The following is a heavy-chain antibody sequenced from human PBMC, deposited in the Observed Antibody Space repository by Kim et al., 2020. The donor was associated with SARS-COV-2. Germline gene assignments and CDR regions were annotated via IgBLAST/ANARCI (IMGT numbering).Heavy chain of an antibody. Sequence: GESLKISCKGSGYSFTSYWIGWVRQMPGKGLEWMGIIYPGDSDTRYSPSFQGQVTISADKSISTAYLQWSSLKASDTAMYYCARPRRPGIAAAGADYWGQGTLVTVSS. V-gene: IGHV5-51*01. D-gene: IGHD6-13*01. CDR2: IYPGDSDT. CDR3: ARPRRPGIAAAGADY. CDR1: GYSFTSYW. J-gene: IGHJ4*02.